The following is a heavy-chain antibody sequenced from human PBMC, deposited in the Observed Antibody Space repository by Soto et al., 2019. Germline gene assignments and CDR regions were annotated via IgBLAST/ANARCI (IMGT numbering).Heavy chain of an antibody. Sequence: EVQLVESGGGLVQSGGSLGLSCVASGFSFRSYWMHWVRQAPGTGLVWVARISSDGTTTTYADSANGRFTVSRDNAANTLYLQMSSLRAEDTAVYYCAREYYGVLTGYYNDHWGQGTLVTVSS. CDR1: GFSFRSYW. CDR3: AREYYGVLTGYYNDH. D-gene: IGHD3-9*01. V-gene: IGHV3-74*01. J-gene: IGHJ4*02. CDR2: ISSDGTTT.